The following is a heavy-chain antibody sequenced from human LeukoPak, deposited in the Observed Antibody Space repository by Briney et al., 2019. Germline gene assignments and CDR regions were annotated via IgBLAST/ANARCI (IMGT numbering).Heavy chain of an antibody. J-gene: IGHJ4*02. CDR1: GFTFSTSW. D-gene: IGHD3-10*01. CDR3: ARDYAGSTQD. V-gene: IGHV3-74*01. Sequence: GGSLRLSCTASGFTFSTSWINWVRQTPGKGLEWVALINGDGSRKNHADSVKGRFTISRDNAKNTAYLQMNSLRDEDTAVYFCARDYAGSTQDWGQGTRVTVS. CDR2: INGDGSRK.